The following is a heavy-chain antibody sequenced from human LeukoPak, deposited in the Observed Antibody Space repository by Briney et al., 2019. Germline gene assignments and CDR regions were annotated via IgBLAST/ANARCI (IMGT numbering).Heavy chain of an antibody. V-gene: IGHV1-8*01. CDR3: ARSALGSWYHNYYYYGMDV. CDR2: MNPNSGNT. Sequence: ASVKVSCKAPGYTFTSYDINWVRQATGQGLEWMGWMNPNSGNTGYAQKFQGRVTMTRNTSISTAYMELSSLRSEDTAVYYCARSALGSWYHNYYYYGMDVWGQGTTVTVSS. CDR1: GYTFTSYD. D-gene: IGHD1-14*01. J-gene: IGHJ6*02.